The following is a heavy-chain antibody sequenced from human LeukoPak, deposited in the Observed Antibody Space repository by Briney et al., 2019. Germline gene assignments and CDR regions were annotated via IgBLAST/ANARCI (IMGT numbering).Heavy chain of an antibody. CDR1: GFTFSSYS. CDR3: AKVLRYFDWLVNDY. CDR2: ISSSSSYI. Sequence: GGSLRLSCAASGFTFSSYSMNWVRQAPGKGLEWVSSISSSSSYIYYADSVKGRFTISRDNSKNTLYLQMNSLRAEDTAVYYCAKVLRYFDWLVNDYWGQGTLVTVSS. J-gene: IGHJ4*02. D-gene: IGHD3-9*01. V-gene: IGHV3-21*01.